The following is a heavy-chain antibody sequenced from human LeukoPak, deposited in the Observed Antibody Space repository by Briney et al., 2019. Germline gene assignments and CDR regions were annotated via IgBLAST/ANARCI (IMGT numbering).Heavy chain of an antibody. CDR1: GGSISSGSYY. CDR3: ARLIDGLRPFDI. Sequence: SQTLTLTCTVSGGSISSGSYYWSWIRQPAGKGLEWIGRIYTSGSTNYNPSLKSRVTISIDTSKNQFSLKLSSVTAADTAVYYCARLIDGLRPFDIWGQGIMVTVSS. J-gene: IGHJ3*02. V-gene: IGHV4-61*02. D-gene: IGHD5-24*01. CDR2: IYTSGST.